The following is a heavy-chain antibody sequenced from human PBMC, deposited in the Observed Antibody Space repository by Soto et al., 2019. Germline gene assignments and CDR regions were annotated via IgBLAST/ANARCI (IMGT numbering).Heavy chain of an antibody. V-gene: IGHV1-18*01. CDR3: AATSRPYYGSGSYLLNDAFDI. J-gene: IGHJ3*02. Sequence: VASVKVSCKASGYSFTSYVISWVRQAPGQGPEWMGWISAYNGNTNYAQKLQGRVTMTTDTSTSTAYMELSSLRSEDTAVYYCAATSRPYYGSGSYLLNDAFDIWGQGTMVTVSS. CDR2: ISAYNGNT. D-gene: IGHD3-10*01. CDR1: GYSFTSYV.